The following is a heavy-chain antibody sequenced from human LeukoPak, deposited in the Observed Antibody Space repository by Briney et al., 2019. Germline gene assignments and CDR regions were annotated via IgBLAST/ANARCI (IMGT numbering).Heavy chain of an antibody. V-gene: IGHV4-59*11. CDR1: GGSISRHF. CDR2: IHYSGRT. Sequence: SETLSLTCSVSGGSISRHFWSWIRQPPGKGLDWIAFIHYSGRTKYNPSLQSRVTISIGTSENNFSLKLTSVTAADTAEYYCARLLDNDSSGDPDAFDMWGPGRVVSVSS. J-gene: IGHJ3*02. D-gene: IGHD3-22*01. CDR3: ARLLDNDSSGDPDAFDM.